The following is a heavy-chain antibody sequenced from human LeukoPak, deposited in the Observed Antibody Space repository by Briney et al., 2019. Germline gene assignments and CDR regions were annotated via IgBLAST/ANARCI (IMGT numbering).Heavy chain of an antibody. CDR2: ISTFNGNT. V-gene: IGHV1-18*04. CDR1: GYTFTGYY. CDR3: ARVGNPFFYYYMDV. Sequence: GASVKVSCKASGYTFTGYYMHWVRQAPGQGLEWMGWISTFNGNTNYAQNLQGRVTMTTDTSTTTAYMELRSLISDDTAVYYCARVGNPFFYYYMDVWGKGTTVTVSS. J-gene: IGHJ6*03. D-gene: IGHD2/OR15-2a*01.